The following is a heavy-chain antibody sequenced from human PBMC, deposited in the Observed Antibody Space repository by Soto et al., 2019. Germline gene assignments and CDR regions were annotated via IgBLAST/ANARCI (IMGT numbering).Heavy chain of an antibody. CDR2: ISYDGSNK. CDR1: GFTFSSYG. J-gene: IGHJ5*02. V-gene: IGHV3-30*18. D-gene: IGHD1-26*01. CDR3: AKDRRVGATRNWFEP. Sequence: QVQLVESGGGVVQPGRSLRLSCAASGFTFSSYGMHWVRQAPGKGLEWVAVISYDGSNKYYADSVKGRFTISRDNSKNTLYLQMNSLRAEDTAVYYCAKDRRVGATRNWFEPWGQGTLVTVSS.